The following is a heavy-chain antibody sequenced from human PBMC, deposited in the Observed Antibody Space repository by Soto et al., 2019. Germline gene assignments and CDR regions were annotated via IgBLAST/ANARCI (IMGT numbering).Heavy chain of an antibody. CDR2: IIPIFGTA. CDR3: ARGAKHPILTGPTAPDLYYGMDV. Sequence: VASVKVSCKASGGTFSSYAISWVRQAPGQGLEWMGGIIPIFGTANYAQKFQGRVTITADESTSTAYMELSSLRSEDTAVYYCARGAKHPILTGPTAPDLYYGMDVWGQGTTVTVSS. D-gene: IGHD3-9*01. V-gene: IGHV1-69*13. CDR1: GGTFSSYA. J-gene: IGHJ6*02.